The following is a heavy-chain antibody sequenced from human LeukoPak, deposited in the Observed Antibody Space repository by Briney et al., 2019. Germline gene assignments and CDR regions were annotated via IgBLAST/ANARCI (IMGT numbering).Heavy chain of an antibody. Sequence: SETLSLTCAVSGYYISSGYYWGWIRQPPGKGLEWIGSIYHSGSTYYNPSLKSRVTISVDTSKNQFSLKLSSVTAADTAVYYCASFAGYCSSTSCYGSLVFDYWGQGTLVTVSS. CDR1: GYYISSGYY. V-gene: IGHV4-38-2*01. J-gene: IGHJ4*02. CDR2: IYHSGST. D-gene: IGHD2-2*01. CDR3: ASFAGYCSSTSCYGSLVFDY.